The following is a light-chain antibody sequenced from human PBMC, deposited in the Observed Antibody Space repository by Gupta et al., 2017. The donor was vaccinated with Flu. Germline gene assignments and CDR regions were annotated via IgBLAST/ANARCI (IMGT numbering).Light chain of an antibody. CDR2: WAS. Sequence: DIVMTQFPESLAVSLGERATINCKSSQSVLYSSNNKNYLSWYQQKPGQPPKLLIYWASTRESGVPDRFSGSGSGTDFTLTISSLQAEDVAVYYCQQYYSTPRTFGGGTKVEIK. CDR3: QQYYSTPRT. V-gene: IGKV4-1*01. J-gene: IGKJ4*01. CDR1: QSVLYSSNNKNY.